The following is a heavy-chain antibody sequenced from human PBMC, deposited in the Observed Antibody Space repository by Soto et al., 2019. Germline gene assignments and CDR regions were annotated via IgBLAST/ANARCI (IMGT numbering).Heavy chain of an antibody. J-gene: IGHJ4*02. D-gene: IGHD6-6*01. Sequence: SETLSLTCTVSGGSISSGDYYWSWIRQPPGKGLEWIGYIYYSGSTYYNPSLKSRVTISVDTSKNQFSLKLSSVTAADTAVYYCAREGGSSSSVGYWGQGTLVTVSS. CDR2: IYYSGST. CDR1: GGSISSGDYY. CDR3: AREGGSSSSVGY. V-gene: IGHV4-30-4*01.